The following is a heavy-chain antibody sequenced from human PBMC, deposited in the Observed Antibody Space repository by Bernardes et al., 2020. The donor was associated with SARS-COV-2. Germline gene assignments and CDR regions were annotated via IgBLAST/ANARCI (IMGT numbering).Heavy chain of an antibody. CDR2: IYYSGSI. CDR3: ARHGENTHFDS. D-gene: IGHD3-10*01. Sequence: SETLSLTCSVSGGSFSSDSYYWAWIRQPPGKGLDWIGSIYYSGSISYNPSLKSRVTISVDTSKNQFSLKLTSVTAADTAVYYCARHGENTHFDSWGQGTLVTVSS. CDR1: GGSFSSDSYY. V-gene: IGHV4-39*01. J-gene: IGHJ4*02.